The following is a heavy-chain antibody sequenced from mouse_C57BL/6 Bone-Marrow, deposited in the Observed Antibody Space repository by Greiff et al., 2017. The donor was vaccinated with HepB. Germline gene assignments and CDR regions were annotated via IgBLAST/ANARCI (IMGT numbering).Heavy chain of an antibody. CDR3: ARRDYGYDGGFAY. V-gene: IGHV8-12*01. CDR2: IYWDDDK. D-gene: IGHD2-2*01. J-gene: IGHJ3*01. CDR1: GFSLSTSGMG. Sequence: QVTLKESGPGILQSSQTLSLTCSFSGFSLSTSGMGVSWIRQPSGKGLEWLAHIYWDDDKRYNPSLKSRLTISKDTSRNQVFLKITSEDTADTATYYCARRDYGYDGGFAYWGQGTLVTVSA.